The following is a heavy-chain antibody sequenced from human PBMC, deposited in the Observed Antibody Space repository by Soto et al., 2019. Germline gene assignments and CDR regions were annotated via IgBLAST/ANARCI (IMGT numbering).Heavy chain of an antibody. CDR3: TGSLLAYCSGGKCHTDYYYYGMDV. V-gene: IGHV3-73*01. CDR2: IRTKANSYAT. Sequence: GGSLRLSCAASGFTFRGSAMHWVRQASGKGLEWVGRIRTKANSYATAYAASVQGRFTISRDDSKSTAYLQMNSLKTEDTAVYYCTGSLLAYCSGGKCHTDYYYYGMDVWGQGT. CDR1: GFTFRGSA. J-gene: IGHJ6*02. D-gene: IGHD2-15*01.